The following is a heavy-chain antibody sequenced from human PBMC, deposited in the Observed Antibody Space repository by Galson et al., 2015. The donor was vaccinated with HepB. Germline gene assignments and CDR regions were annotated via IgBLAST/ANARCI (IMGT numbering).Heavy chain of an antibody. J-gene: IGHJ6*02. CDR1: GYTFTSYG. V-gene: IGHV1-18*04. Sequence: SVKVSCKASGYTFTSYGISWVRQAPGQGLEWMGWISAYNGNTNYAQKLQGRVTITADKSTSTAYMELSSLRSEDTAVYYCARVEGLRYSVGYYYYGMDVWGQGTTATVSS. CDR2: ISAYNGNT. D-gene: IGHD3-9*01. CDR3: ARVEGLRYSVGYYYYGMDV.